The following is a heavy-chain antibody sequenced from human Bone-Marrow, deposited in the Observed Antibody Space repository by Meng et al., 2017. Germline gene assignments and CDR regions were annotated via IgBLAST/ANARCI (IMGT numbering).Heavy chain of an antibody. CDR1: GFTFSSYS. Sequence: GESLKISCTASGFTFSSYSMSWVRQVPGKGLEWVSAISGSGGSTYYADSVKGRFTISRDNSKNTLYLQMNCLRAEDTAVYYCAKVLRFNPNNWNDVENPTYGMDVWGQGTMVTVSS. CDR3: AKVLRFNPNNWNDVENPTYGMDV. J-gene: IGHJ6*02. D-gene: IGHD1-20*01. V-gene: IGHV3-23*01. CDR2: ISGSGGST.